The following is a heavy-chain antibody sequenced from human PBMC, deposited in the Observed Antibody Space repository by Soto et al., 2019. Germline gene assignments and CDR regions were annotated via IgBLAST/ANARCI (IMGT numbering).Heavy chain of an antibody. V-gene: IGHV4-4*07. D-gene: IGHD6-19*01. CDR1: EEKSAHCS. CDR3: ARETVLGTDNCFDP. CDR2: PYTSGNT. J-gene: IGHJ5*02. Sequence: SHTCTVAEEKSAHCSRYWISKNAGKRLEWIGRPYTSGNTKHNPSLKSRLTMSLDTSKRQFSLKLSSVTAADTAIYFCARETVLGTDNCFDPWGQGILV.